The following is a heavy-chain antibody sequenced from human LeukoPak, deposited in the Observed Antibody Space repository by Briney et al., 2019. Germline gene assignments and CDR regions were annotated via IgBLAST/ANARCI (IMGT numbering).Heavy chain of an antibody. D-gene: IGHD6-13*01. CDR1: GGSISSYY. V-gene: IGHV4-59*01. Sequence: SETLSLTCTVSGGSISSYYWSWIRQPPGKGLEWIGYIYYSGSTNYNPSLKSRVTISVDTSKNQFSLKLSSVTAADTAVYYCARFIPAAGNDAFDIWGQGTMVTVSS. J-gene: IGHJ3*02. CDR2: IYYSGST. CDR3: ARFIPAAGNDAFDI.